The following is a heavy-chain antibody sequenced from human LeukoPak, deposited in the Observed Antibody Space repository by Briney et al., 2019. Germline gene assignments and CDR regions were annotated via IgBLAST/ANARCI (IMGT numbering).Heavy chain of an antibody. CDR1: GGSFSGYY. CDR2: IDHSGST. D-gene: IGHD3-16*01. Sequence: PSETLSLTCAVYGGSFSGYYWSWIRQPPGKGLEWIGEIDHSGSTNYNPSLKSRVTISVDTSKNQFSLKLSSVTAADTAVYYCARGPGLGFPRGQGTLVTVSS. V-gene: IGHV4-34*01. CDR3: ARGPGLGFP. J-gene: IGHJ5*02.